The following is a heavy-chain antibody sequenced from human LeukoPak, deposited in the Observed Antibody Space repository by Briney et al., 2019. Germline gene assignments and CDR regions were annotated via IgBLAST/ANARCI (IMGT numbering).Heavy chain of an antibody. CDR3: AKDQSKWEPSGFDP. D-gene: IGHD1-26*01. CDR1: GFIFSNYP. J-gene: IGHJ5*02. Sequence: PGGSLRLSCAASGFIFSNYPMHWVRQAPGKGLEWVAVISYDGNKKYYVDSVKGRFIISRDNSKNTLYLQMNSLRAEDTAVYYCAKDQSKWEPSGFDPWGQGTLVTVSS. V-gene: IGHV3-30*04. CDR2: ISYDGNKK.